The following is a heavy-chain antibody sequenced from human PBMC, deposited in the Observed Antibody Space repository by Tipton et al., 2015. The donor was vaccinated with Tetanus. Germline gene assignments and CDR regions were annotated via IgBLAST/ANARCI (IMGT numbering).Heavy chain of an antibody. V-gene: IGHV4-30-4*01. D-gene: IGHD2-2*01. CDR1: GDSMRSEDYY. CDR2: IYYSGST. CDR3: ARLTCSSPSCYYYYYYYVDV. Sequence: TLSLTCSVSGDSMRSEDYYWGWTRQSPGKGLEWLGYIYYSGSTYNNPSLKSRVSISLDASKNQFSLSLNSVTAADSATYYCARLTCSSPSCYYYYYYYVDVWGTGTAVAVSS. J-gene: IGHJ6*03.